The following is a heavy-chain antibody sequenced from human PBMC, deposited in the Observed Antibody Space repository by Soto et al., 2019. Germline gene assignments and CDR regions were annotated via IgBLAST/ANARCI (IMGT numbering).Heavy chain of an antibody. Sequence: ASVKVSCKASGYTFTAYYMHWVRQAPGQGLEWMGWINPNTGDTNYAQQFQGRVAMTRDKSITTAYMELTRLTSDDTAVYYCARDRPPDYWGQGTLVTVSS. CDR1: GYTFTAYY. V-gene: IGHV1-2*02. CDR2: INPNTGDT. CDR3: ARDRPPDY. D-gene: IGHD6-6*01. J-gene: IGHJ4*02.